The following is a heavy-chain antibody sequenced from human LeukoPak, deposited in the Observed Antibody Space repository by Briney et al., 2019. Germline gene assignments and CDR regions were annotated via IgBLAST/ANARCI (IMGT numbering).Heavy chain of an antibody. J-gene: IGHJ4*02. CDR3: ARGWMGGGVGAIGVIDY. V-gene: IGHV4-4*07. D-gene: IGHD1-26*01. CDR1: GGSISSYY. CDR2: IYTSGST. Sequence: PSETLSLTCTVSGGSISSYYWSWIRQPAGKGLEWIGRIYTSGSTNYNPSLKSRVTMSVDTSENQFSLKLSSVTAADTAVYYCARGWMGGGVGAIGVIDYWGQGTLVTVSS.